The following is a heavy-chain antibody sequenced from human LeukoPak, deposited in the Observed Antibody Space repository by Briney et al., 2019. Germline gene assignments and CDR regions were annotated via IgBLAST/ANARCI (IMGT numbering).Heavy chain of an antibody. CDR1: ELPFSSNP. J-gene: IGHJ4*02. D-gene: IGHD2-2*01. V-gene: IGHV3-23*01. CDR2: ISGSGGGT. CDR3: AKGGKSGYALVALFDC. Sequence: GGPLSLSCAAPELPFSSNPMSWFRQAPGKGLNWVSPISGSGGGTYYADSVKGRFAISRDNSKNTLYLKLNSLRAEDTAVYYCAKGGKSGYALVALFDCWGQGILVTVSS.